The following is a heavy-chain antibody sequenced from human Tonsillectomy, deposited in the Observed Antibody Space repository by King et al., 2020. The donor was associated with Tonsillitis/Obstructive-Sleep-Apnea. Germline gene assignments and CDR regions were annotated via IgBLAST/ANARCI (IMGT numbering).Heavy chain of an antibody. J-gene: IGHJ4*02. Sequence: VQLQESGPGLVKPSETLSLTCTVSGGSISSSSYYWGWIRQPPGKGLEWIGSIYYSGSTYYNPSLKSRVTISVDTSKNQFSLKLGSVTAADTAVYYCARQLGYCSSTSCYSVYWGQGTLVTVSS. CDR3: ARQLGYCSSTSCYSVY. CDR1: GGSISSSSYY. D-gene: IGHD2-2*02. CDR2: IYYSGST. V-gene: IGHV4-39*01.